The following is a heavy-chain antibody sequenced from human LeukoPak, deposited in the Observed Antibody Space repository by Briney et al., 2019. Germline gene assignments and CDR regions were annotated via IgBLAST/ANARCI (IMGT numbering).Heavy chain of an antibody. D-gene: IGHD6-19*01. CDR1: GYTFTSYG. CDR2: INTNTGNP. V-gene: IGHV7-4-1*02. Sequence: ASVKVSCKASGYTFTSYGISWVRQAPGQGLEWMGWINTNTGNPTYAQGFTGRFVFSLDTSVSTAYLQISSLKAEDTAVYYCARGGAVAGTGAFDIWGQGTMVTVSS. CDR3: ARGGAVAGTGAFDI. J-gene: IGHJ3*02.